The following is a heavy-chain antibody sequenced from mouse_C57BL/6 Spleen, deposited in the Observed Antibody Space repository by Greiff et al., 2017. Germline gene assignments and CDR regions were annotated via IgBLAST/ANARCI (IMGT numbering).Heavy chain of an antibody. CDR1: GFTFSSYA. CDR2: ISDGGSYT. V-gene: IGHV5-4*01. Sequence: EVQVVESGGGLVKPGGSLKLSCAASGFTFSSYAMSWVRQTPEKRLEWVATISDGGSYTYYPDNVKGRFTISRDNAKNNLYLQMSHLKSEDTAMYYCARDDDPYAMDYWGQGTSVTVSS. CDR3: ARDDDPYAMDY. D-gene: IGHD2-3*01. J-gene: IGHJ4*01.